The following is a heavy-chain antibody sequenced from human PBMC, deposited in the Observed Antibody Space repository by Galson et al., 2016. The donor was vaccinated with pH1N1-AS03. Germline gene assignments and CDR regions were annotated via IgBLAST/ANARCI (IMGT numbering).Heavy chain of an antibody. D-gene: IGHD3-10*02. V-gene: IGHV3-30*09. CDR2: ISFESSNK. CDR3: ARGRVFDDSYYGLDV. J-gene: IGHJ6*02. Sequence: SLRLSCATSGFDFSRSPMHWVRQAPGKGLEWVSVISFESSNKRYADSVEGRLVISRDNSNNMVHLQMNSLRSEDTAVYYCARGRVFDDSYYGLDVWGQGTTVIVSS. CDR1: GFDFSRSP.